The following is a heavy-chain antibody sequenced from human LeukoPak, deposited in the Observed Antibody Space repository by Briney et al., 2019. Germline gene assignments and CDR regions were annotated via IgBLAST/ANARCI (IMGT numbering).Heavy chain of an antibody. CDR2: INHSGST. V-gene: IGHV4-34*01. CDR3: ATFYDSSGYYSDY. D-gene: IGHD3-22*01. CDR1: GGSFSGYY. J-gene: IGHJ4*02. Sequence: SETLSLTCAVYGGSFSGYYWSWIRQPPGKGLEWIGEINHSGSTNYNPSLKSRVTKSVDTSKNQFSLKLSSVTAADTAVYYCATFYDSSGYYSDYWGQGTLVTVSS.